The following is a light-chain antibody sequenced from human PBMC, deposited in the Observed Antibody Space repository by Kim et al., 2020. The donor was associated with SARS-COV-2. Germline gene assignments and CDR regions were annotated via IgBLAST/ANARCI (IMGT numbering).Light chain of an antibody. Sequence: NSSSCNTSTIRSTPMNCYHDAPGTAPKLLIYRNSDRPSGVPDRFTASKSDTSAALAISGLQSEDETTYYCAAWDESLDGFLVFGGGTQLTVL. CDR3: AAWDESLDGFLV. V-gene: IGLV1-44*01. J-gene: IGLJ2*01. CDR2: RNS. CDR1: TSTIRSTP.